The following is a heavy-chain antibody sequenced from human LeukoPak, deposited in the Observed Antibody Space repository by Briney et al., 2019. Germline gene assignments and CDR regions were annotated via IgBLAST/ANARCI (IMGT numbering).Heavy chain of an antibody. V-gene: IGHV3-23*01. CDR2: ISGSVGST. Sequence: GGSLRLSCAASGFTFSSYAMSWVRQAPGQGLEWVSAISGSVGSTYYADSVQGRVTISRDNSKNTLYLQMNSLRAEDTAVYYCAKEGGSCGYYGRQAFDIWGQGTMVTVPS. D-gene: IGHD3-22*01. CDR1: GFTFSSYA. J-gene: IGHJ3*02. CDR3: AKEGGSCGYYGRQAFDI.